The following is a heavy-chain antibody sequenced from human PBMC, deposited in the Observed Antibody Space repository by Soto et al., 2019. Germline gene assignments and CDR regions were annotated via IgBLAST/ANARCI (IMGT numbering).Heavy chain of an antibody. Sequence: QVQLVQSASEVMKPGASVKVSCKASGYTFIRYGITWVRQAPGQRLEWMGWISPYNDQTIYAQKLQGRVTMTADTSPGTVYMQLRSLKSDDTAVYYCARGGYYDNVWGKLSHYGLDVWGQGTSVTVSS. V-gene: IGHV1-18*01. CDR2: ISPYNDQT. J-gene: IGHJ6*02. D-gene: IGHD3-16*01. CDR3: ARGGYYDNVWGKLSHYGLDV. CDR1: GYTFIRYG.